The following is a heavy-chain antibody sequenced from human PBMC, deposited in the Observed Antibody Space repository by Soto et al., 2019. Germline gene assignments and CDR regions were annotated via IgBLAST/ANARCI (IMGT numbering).Heavy chain of an antibody. V-gene: IGHV3-23*01. CDR2: ISGSGGST. CDR3: AKDAPDIVATILPYWFDP. J-gene: IGHJ5*02. CDR1: GFTFSSYA. D-gene: IGHD5-12*01. Sequence: GGSLRLSCAASGFTFSSYAMSWVRQAPGKGLEWVSAISGSGGSTYYADSVKGRFTISRDNSKNTLYLQMNSLRAEDTAVYYCAKDAPDIVATILPYWFDPWGQGTLVTVSS.